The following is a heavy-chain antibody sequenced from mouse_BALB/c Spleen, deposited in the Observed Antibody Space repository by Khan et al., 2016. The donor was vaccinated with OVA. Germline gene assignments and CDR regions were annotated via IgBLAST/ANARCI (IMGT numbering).Heavy chain of an antibody. CDR1: GYTFTNYG. CDR2: INTYTGEP. V-gene: IGHV9-1*02. CDR3: ARGASYWYFDV. J-gene: IGHJ1*01. Sequence: QIQLVQSGPELKKPGETVKISCKASGYTFTNYGMNWVKQAPGKGLKWLGWINTYTGEPTYTDDFKGRFAFSLETSASTAYLKINNLKHEDMAADFCARGASYWYFDVWGSGTTVTVSS.